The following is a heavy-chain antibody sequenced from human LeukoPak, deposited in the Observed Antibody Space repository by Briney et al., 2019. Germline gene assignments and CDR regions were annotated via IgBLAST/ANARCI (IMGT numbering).Heavy chain of an antibody. CDR1: GGTFSSYA. D-gene: IGHD5-18*01. Sequence: SVKVSCKASGGTFSSYAISWVRQAPGRGLEWMGRIIPIFGTANYAQKFQGRVTITTDESTSTAYMELSSLGSEDTAVYYCAKSGGYSYGFGADYFDYWGQGTLVTVSS. J-gene: IGHJ4*02. CDR3: AKSGGYSYGFGADYFDY. V-gene: IGHV1-69*05. CDR2: IIPIFGTA.